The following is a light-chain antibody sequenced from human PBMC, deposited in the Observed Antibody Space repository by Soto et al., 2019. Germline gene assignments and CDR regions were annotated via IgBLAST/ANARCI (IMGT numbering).Light chain of an antibody. J-gene: IGKJ3*01. CDR1: QSIAKY. V-gene: IGKV1-33*01. CDR2: AAS. Sequence: DIQMTQSPSSLSASVGDRVTITCRASQSIAKYLNWYQQKPGKAPKLLIYAASTLETGVPSRFSGSGSGTDFTFTISSLQPEDIATYYCKQYDNLPPTFGPGTKVDIK. CDR3: KQYDNLPPT.